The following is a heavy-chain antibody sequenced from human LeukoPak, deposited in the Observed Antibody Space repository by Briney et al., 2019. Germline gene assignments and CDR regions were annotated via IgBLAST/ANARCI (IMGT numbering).Heavy chain of an antibody. CDR1: GGSISSSTYY. J-gene: IGHJ4*02. D-gene: IGHD3-22*01. CDR3: ARHYPRGHNNDRSGYIYPFDY. Sequence: SQTLSLTCTVSGGSISSSTYYWGWIRQPPGKGLEWIGSIYYSGSTYYNPSVKSRLTISVDTSKNQFSLKLSFVTAADTAVYYCARHYPRGHNNDRSGYIYPFDYWGQGTLVTVSS. CDR2: IYYSGST. V-gene: IGHV4-39*01.